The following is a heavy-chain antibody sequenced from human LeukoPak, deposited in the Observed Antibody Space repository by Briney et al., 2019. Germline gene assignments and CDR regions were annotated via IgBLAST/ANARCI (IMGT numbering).Heavy chain of an antibody. CDR3: TTDLYSLLITFGGVIV. D-gene: IGHD3-16*01. CDR1: GSGFTFSNAW. Sequence: GGSLRLSCTASGSGFTFSNAWMSWVRQAPGKGLEWVGRIKSKTDGGTTDYAAPVKGRFTISRDDSKNTLYLQMNSLKTEDTAVYYCTTDLYSLLITFGGVIVWGQGTLVTVSS. V-gene: IGHV3-15*01. J-gene: IGHJ4*02. CDR2: IKSKTDGGTT.